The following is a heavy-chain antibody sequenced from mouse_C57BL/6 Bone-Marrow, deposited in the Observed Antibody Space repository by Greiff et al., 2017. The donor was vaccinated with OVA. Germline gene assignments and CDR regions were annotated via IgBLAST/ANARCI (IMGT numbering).Heavy chain of an antibody. V-gene: IGHV1-19*01. D-gene: IGHD1-1*01. CDR1: GYTFTDYY. CDR3: ARFHYCGSSDYAMDY. CDR2: INPYNGGT. J-gene: IGHJ4*01. Sequence: VQLQQSGPVLVKPGASVKMSCKASGYTFTDYYMNWVKQSHGKSLEWIGVINPYNGGTSYNQKFKGKATLTVDKSSSTAYMELNSLTSEDSAVYYCARFHYCGSSDYAMDYWGQGTSVTVSS.